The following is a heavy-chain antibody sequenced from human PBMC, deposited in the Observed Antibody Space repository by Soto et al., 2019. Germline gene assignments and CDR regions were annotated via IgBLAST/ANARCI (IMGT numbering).Heavy chain of an antibody. J-gene: IGHJ4*02. CDR3: DRAGFERLYFDP. V-gene: IGHV3-53*01. Sequence: PGWSLRLSCAASGFTVTNSYMAWVRQAPGKGLEWVSVVYTSGRTYHADSVKGRFTVSRDISTNMFFLQMNKLSAEDMATYYCDRAGFERLYFDPLGGGTLVYVAP. D-gene: IGHD1-1*01. CDR2: VYTSGRT. CDR1: GFTVTNSY.